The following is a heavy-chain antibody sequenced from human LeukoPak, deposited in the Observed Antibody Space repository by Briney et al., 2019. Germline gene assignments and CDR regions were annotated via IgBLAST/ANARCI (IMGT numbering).Heavy chain of an antibody. Sequence: SETLSLTCTVSGGSISSGGYYWSWIRQHPGKGLEWIGYIYYSGSTYYNPSLKSRVTISVDTSKNQFSLKLSSVTAADTAVYYCARVGTDRPFDYRGQGTLVTVSS. CDR3: ARVGTDRPFDY. D-gene: IGHD1-26*01. CDR2: IYYSGST. CDR1: GGSISSGGYY. V-gene: IGHV4-31*03. J-gene: IGHJ4*02.